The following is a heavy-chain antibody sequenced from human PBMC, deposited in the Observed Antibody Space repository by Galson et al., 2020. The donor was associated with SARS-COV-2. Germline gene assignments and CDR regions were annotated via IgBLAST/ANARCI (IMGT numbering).Heavy chain of an antibody. Sequence: ESGPTLVKPTQTLTLTCTFSGFSLSTSGMCVSWIRQPPGKALEWLARIDWDDDKYYSTSLKTRLTISKDTSKNQVVLTMTNMDPVDTATYYCARVVYDILTGYYIAFDYWGQGTLVTVSS. CDR1: GFSLSTSGMC. D-gene: IGHD3-9*01. CDR2: IDWDDDK. CDR3: ARVVYDILTGYYIAFDY. J-gene: IGHJ4*02. V-gene: IGHV2-70*11.